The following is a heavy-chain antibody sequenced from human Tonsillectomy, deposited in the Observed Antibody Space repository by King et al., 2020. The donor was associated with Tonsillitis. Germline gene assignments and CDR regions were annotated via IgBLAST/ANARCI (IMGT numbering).Heavy chain of an antibody. Sequence: VQLVQSGAEVKKPGASVKVSCKASGYTFTSYYMHWVRQAPGQGLEWMGWISPNSGGTNFAQKFQGRVTMTRDTYISTAYMELSRLRSYDTAVYYCARVPEGFGALYWFDPWGQGTLVTVSS. CDR2: ISPNSGGT. D-gene: IGHD3-10*01. V-gene: IGHV1-2*02. J-gene: IGHJ5*02. CDR1: GYTFTSYY. CDR3: ARVPEGFGALYWFDP.